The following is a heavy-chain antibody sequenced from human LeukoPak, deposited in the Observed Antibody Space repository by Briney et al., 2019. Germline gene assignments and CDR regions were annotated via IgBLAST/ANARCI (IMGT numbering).Heavy chain of an antibody. CDR2: IYYSGST. Sequence: SQTLSLTCTVSGGSISSGGYYWSWIRQHPGKGLEWIGYIYYSGSTYYNPSLKSRVTISVDTSKNQFSLKLSSGTAADTAVYYCARVNPVTYYGMDVWGQGTTVTVSS. V-gene: IGHV4-31*03. CDR1: GGSISSGGYY. CDR3: ARVNPVTYYGMDV. J-gene: IGHJ6*02. D-gene: IGHD4-11*01.